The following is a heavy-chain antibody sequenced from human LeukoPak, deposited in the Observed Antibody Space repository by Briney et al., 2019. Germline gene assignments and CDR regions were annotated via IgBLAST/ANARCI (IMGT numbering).Heavy chain of an antibody. CDR3: ARALLRWELLAAGGFFDY. CDR1: GFIFSSYS. D-gene: IGHD1-26*01. Sequence: GGSLRLSCAASGFIFSSYSMNWVRQAPGKRLEWVSSISSSSSYIYYADSVKGRFTISRDNAKNSLYLQMNSLRAEDTAVYYCARALLRWELLAAGGFFDYWGQGTLVTVSS. J-gene: IGHJ4*02. V-gene: IGHV3-21*01. CDR2: ISSSSSYI.